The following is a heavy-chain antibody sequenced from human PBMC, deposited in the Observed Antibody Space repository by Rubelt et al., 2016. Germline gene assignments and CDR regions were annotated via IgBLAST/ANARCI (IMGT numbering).Heavy chain of an antibody. CDR1: GCTFTNYA. Sequence: EVQLLESGGGSVQPGGSLRLSCAASGCTFTNYAMSWVRQAPGKGLDWVAAVTSGGSTYYADSVKGRFTISRDNSKNTLYLQTNSLTAEDTAVYYCARDMRGLRFFDYWGQGTLVTVSS. V-gene: IGHV3-23*01. J-gene: IGHJ4*02. CDR2: VTSGGST. CDR3: ARDMRGLRFFDY. D-gene: IGHD5-12*01.